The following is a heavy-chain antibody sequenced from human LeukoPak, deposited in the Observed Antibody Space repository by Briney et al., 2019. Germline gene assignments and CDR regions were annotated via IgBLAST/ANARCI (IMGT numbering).Heavy chain of an antibody. CDR3: ARRELAYYFDH. D-gene: IGHD6-13*01. CDR1: GDSISSYY. CDR2: IYYDGST. Sequence: SETLSLTCTVSGDSISSYYWSWIRQPPGERVVWIGYIYYDGSTKYNPSLKSRVTISVDTSKNQFSLKLSSVTAADTAVYYCARRELAYYFDHWGQGTLVTVSS. J-gene: IGHJ4*02. V-gene: IGHV4-59*08.